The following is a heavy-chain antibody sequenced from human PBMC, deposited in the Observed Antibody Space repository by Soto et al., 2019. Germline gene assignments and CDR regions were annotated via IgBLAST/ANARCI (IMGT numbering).Heavy chain of an antibody. CDR2: IYYSGST. CDR3: ARDLQGLSHFDY. J-gene: IGHJ4*02. Sequence: SETLSLTCTVSGGSINSYYWSWSRQPPGKGLEWIGYIYYSGSTNYNPSLKSRVTISVDTSKNQFSLKLSSVTAADTAVYYCARDLQGLSHFDYWGPGTLVTVSS. V-gene: IGHV4-59*01. D-gene: IGHD4-17*01. CDR1: GGSINSYY.